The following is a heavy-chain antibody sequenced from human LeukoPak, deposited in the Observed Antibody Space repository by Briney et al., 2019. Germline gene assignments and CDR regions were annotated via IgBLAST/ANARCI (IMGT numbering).Heavy chain of an antibody. V-gene: IGHV3-23*01. Sequence: GGSLRLSCAASGFTFSSYAMSWVRRAPGKGLEWVSAISGSGGSTYYADSVKGRFTISRDNSKNTLYLQMNSLRAEDTAVYYCAILGVSYYYDSSGSPVQYWGQGTLVTVSS. CDR2: ISGSGGST. D-gene: IGHD3-22*01. CDR1: GFTFSSYA. J-gene: IGHJ4*02. CDR3: AILGVSYYYDSSGSPVQY.